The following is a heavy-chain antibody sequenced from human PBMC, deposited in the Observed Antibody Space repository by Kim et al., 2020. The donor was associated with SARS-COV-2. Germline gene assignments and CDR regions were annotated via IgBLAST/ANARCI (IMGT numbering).Heavy chain of an antibody. CDR3: AYNYDILTGGAMDV. D-gene: IGHD3-9*01. J-gene: IGHJ6*02. CDR1: GGSISSSSYY. V-gene: IGHV4-39*01. Sequence: SETLSLTCTVSGGSISSSSYYWGWIRQPPGKGLEWIGSIYYSGSTYYNPSLKSRVTISVDTSKNQFSLKLSSVTAADTAVYYCAYNYDILTGGAMDVWGQVTTVTVSS. CDR2: IYYSGST.